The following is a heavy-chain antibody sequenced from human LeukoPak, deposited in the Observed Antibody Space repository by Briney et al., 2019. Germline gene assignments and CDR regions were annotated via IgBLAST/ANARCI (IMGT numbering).Heavy chain of an antibody. J-gene: IGHJ4*02. Sequence: GGSLRLSCAASGFTFSSYAMHWVRQAPGKGLEWVAVISYDGSNKYYADSVKGRFTISRDNAKNSLYLQMNSLRAEDTAVYYCARDSLRYYYGSGSYPIWGQGTLVTVSS. CDR1: GFTFSSYA. V-gene: IGHV3-30*04. CDR2: ISYDGSNK. CDR3: ARDSLRYYYGSGSYPI. D-gene: IGHD3-10*01.